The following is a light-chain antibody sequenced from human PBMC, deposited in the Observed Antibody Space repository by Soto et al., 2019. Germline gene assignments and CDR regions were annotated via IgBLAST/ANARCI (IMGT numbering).Light chain of an antibody. J-gene: IGLJ1*01. CDR2: DDS. CDR1: NIGSKS. Sequence: SYELTQPPSVSVAPGQTASITCGGSNIGSKSVQWYRQKPGQAPLLVVNDDSDRPSGIPERFSGSNSRNTATLTISRVEAGDEADYYCQVWDNTNDHPVYVFGTGTKVTVL. V-gene: IGLV3-21*02. CDR3: QVWDNTNDHPVYV.